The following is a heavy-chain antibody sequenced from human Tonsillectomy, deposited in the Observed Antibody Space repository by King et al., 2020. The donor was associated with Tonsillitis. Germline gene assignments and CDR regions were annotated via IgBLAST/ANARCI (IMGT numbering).Heavy chain of an antibody. J-gene: IGHJ4*02. Sequence: VQLVESGGGSVQPGGSLRLSCGASGFTFSTNWMGWVRQAPGKGLEWGGNIKQAGSETYNVESVKGRFTISRDNAKNSQFLQMNSLRVEDTAVDYCVRGPNFGDRSDYFDFWGQGTLVTVSS. V-gene: IGHV3-7*04. D-gene: IGHD3-16*01. CDR1: GFTFSTNW. CDR2: IKQAGSET. CDR3: VRGPNFGDRSDYFDF.